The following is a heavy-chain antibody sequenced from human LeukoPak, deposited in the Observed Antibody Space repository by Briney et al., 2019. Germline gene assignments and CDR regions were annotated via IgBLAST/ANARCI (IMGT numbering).Heavy chain of an antibody. V-gene: IGHV1-24*01. CDR2: FDPEDGET. CDR3: ARPMTGTGLTYYYYGMDI. Sequence: ASVKVSCKVSGYTLTELSMHWVRQAPGKGLEWMGGFDPEDGETIYAQKFQGRVTMTEDTSTDTAYMELSSLRSEDTAVYYCARPMTGTGLTYYYYGMDIWGQGTTVTVSS. J-gene: IGHJ6*02. D-gene: IGHD1-1*01. CDR1: GYTLTELS.